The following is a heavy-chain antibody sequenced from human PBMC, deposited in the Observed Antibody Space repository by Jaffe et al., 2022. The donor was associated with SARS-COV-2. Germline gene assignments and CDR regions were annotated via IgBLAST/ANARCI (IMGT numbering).Heavy chain of an antibody. CDR3: ARAGSSGWSLGWAFDI. D-gene: IGHD6-19*01. Sequence: QVQLVQSGAEVKKPGASVKVSCKASGYTFTGYYMHWVRQAPGQGLEWMGRINPNSGGTNYAQKFQGRVTMTRDTSISTAYMELSRLRSDDTAVYYCARAGSSGWSLGWAFDIWGQGTMVTVSS. CDR2: INPNSGGT. J-gene: IGHJ3*02. CDR1: GYTFTGYY. V-gene: IGHV1-2*06.